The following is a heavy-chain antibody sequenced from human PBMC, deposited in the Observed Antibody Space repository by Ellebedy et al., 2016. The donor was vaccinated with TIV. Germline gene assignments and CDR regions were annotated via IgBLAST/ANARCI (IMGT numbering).Heavy chain of an antibody. J-gene: IGHJ5*02. V-gene: IGHV3-33*01. D-gene: IGHD3-10*02. CDR3: ARDVRGVSHWFDP. Sequence: GESLKISCAASGFTFSSYGMHWVRQAPGKGPEWVAVIWYDGSIKYYADSVKGRFTISRDNSKSTLSLQMNSLRAEDTAVYYCARDVRGVSHWFDPWGQGTLVTVSS. CDR2: IWYDGSIK. CDR1: GFTFSSYG.